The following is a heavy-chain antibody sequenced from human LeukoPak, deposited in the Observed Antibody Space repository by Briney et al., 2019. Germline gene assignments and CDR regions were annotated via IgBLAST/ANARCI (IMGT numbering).Heavy chain of an antibody. CDR3: AKDPLALARDIGGERN. CDR1: GFTFSSYA. D-gene: IGHD3-10*01. J-gene: IGHJ4*02. Sequence: GGSLRLSCAASGFTFSSYAMIWVRQAPGKGLEWVSVISSSSTSTYYADSVKGRFTISRDNSKNTLYLQMNSLRVEDTAVYYCAKDPLALARDIGGERNWGQGTLVTVSS. V-gene: IGHV3-23*01. CDR2: ISSSSTST.